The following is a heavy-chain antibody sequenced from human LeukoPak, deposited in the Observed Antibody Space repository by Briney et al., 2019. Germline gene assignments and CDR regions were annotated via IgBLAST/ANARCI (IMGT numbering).Heavy chain of an antibody. D-gene: IGHD1-26*01. CDR2: IYYSGST. CDR1: GGSISSGSYY. J-gene: IGHJ4*02. V-gene: IGHV4-61*01. Sequence: SETLSLTCTVSGGSISSGSYYWSWIRQPPGKGLEWIGYIYYSGSTNYNPSLKSRVTISVDTSKNQFSLKLSSVTAADTAVYYCARDSGSYQFDYWGQGTLVTVSS. CDR3: ARDSGSYQFDY.